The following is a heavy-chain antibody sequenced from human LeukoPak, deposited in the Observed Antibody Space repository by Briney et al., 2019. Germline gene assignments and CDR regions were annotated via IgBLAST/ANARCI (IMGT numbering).Heavy chain of an antibody. V-gene: IGHV4-39*01. CDR3: ARLPIAAAGTYYFDY. Sequence: PSETLSLTCTVSGGSISSSSYYWGWIRQPPGKGLEWIGSIYYSGSTYYNPSLKSRVTISVDTSKNQFSLKLSFVTAADTAVYYCARLPIAAAGTYYFDYWGQGTLVTVSS. CDR1: GGSISSSSYY. J-gene: IGHJ4*02. D-gene: IGHD6-13*01. CDR2: IYYSGST.